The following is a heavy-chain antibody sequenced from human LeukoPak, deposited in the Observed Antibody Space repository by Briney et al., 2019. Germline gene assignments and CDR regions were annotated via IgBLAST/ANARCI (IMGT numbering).Heavy chain of an antibody. Sequence: PSETLSLTCTVSGYSISSGYYWGWIRQPPGKGLEWIGSIYHSGSTYYNPSLKSRVTISVDTSKNQFSLQLNSVTPEDTAVYYCARDHGSGWYSYLDDWGQGTLVTVSS. J-gene: IGHJ4*02. D-gene: IGHD6-19*01. CDR1: GYSISSGYY. CDR2: IYHSGST. CDR3: ARDHGSGWYSYLDD. V-gene: IGHV4-38-2*02.